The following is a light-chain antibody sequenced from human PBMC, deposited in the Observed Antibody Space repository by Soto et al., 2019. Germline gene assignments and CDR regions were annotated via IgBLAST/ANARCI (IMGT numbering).Light chain of an antibody. CDR3: QQYYSAPLA. J-gene: IGKJ4*01. CDR2: WAS. CDR1: QSVLHSSNTNNY. V-gene: IGKV4-1*01. Sequence: DIVMTQSPDSLAVSLGERATINCKSSQSVLHSSNTNNYLAWYQKKPGQPPKLLIYWASTRESGVPEQFSGSGSASDFPLTISSLQAEDVAVYYCQQYYSAPLAFGGGTRVEIK.